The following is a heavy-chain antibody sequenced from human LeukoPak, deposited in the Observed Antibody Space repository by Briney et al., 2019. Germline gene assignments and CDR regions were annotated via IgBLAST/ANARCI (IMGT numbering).Heavy chain of an antibody. Sequence: GGSLRLSCAASGFTFSSYAMSWVRQAPGKGLEWVSAISGSGGSTYYADSVKGRFTISRDNSKNTLYLQMNSLRAEDTAVYYCARSTIVVVAIDYWGQGTLVTVSS. CDR3: ARSTIVVVAIDY. CDR2: ISGSGGST. D-gene: IGHD3-22*01. CDR1: GFTFSSYA. V-gene: IGHV3-23*01. J-gene: IGHJ4*02.